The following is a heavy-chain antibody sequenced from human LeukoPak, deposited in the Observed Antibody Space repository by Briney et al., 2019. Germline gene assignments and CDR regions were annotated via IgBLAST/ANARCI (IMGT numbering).Heavy chain of an antibody. Sequence: SETLSLTCAVYGGSFSGYYWSWIRQPPGKWLEWIGEINHSGSTNYNPSLKTRLTISVDTSKNQFSLKLTSVTAAHTPVYYCARVTDSGSYYFDYWGQGTLVTVSS. J-gene: IGHJ4*02. CDR1: GGSFSGYY. CDR2: INHSGST. CDR3: ARVTDSGSYYFDY. D-gene: IGHD1-26*01. V-gene: IGHV4-34*01.